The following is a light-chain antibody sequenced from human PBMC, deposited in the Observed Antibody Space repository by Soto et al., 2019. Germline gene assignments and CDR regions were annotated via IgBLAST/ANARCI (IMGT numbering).Light chain of an antibody. CDR3: KQYNSYSRAT. V-gene: IGKV1-5*01. CDR2: DAS. J-gene: IGKJ1*01. CDR1: QSISSW. Sequence: DIPMTQSPSTLSASVGDRVTITCRASQSISSWLAWDQKKPGKAPKLLIYDASSLESGVRSRFSGSGSGTEFNLAISSLQPDDFATYYCKQYNSYSRATFGQGTKVEIK.